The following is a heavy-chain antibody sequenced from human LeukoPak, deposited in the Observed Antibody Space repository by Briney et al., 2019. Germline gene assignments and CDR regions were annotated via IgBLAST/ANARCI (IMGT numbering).Heavy chain of an antibody. CDR1: GFTFSNAW. D-gene: IGHD3-22*01. Sequence: GGSLRLSCAASGFTFSNAWMSWVRQAPGKGLEWVGRIKSKTDGGTTDYAAPVKGRFTISRDDSKNTLYLQMNSLKTEDTAVYYCTTGYYYYQGGALDIWGQGTVVTVSS. J-gene: IGHJ3*02. V-gene: IGHV3-15*01. CDR3: TTGYYYYQGGALDI. CDR2: IKSKTDGGTT.